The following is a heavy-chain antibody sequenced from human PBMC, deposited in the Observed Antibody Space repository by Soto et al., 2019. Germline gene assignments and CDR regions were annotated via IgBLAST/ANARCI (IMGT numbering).Heavy chain of an antibody. Sequence: GGSLRLSCAASGLTLSRFAMHWVRQAPGKGLEWVAVIGYDGSNKDYADSVKGRFTISRDNSKNTLYLQMNSLRPEDTAVYYCARDPVNYYGSWTYGMDVWGQGTTVTVSS. J-gene: IGHJ6*02. D-gene: IGHD3-10*01. V-gene: IGHV3-30-3*01. CDR1: GLTLSRFA. CDR3: ARDPVNYYGSWTYGMDV. CDR2: IGYDGSNK.